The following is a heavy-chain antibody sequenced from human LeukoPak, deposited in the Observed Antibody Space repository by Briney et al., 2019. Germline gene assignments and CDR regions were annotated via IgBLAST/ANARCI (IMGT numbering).Heavy chain of an antibody. Sequence: GASVKVSCKASGYTFTGYYMHWVRQAPGQGLEWMGWINPNSGGTNYAQKFQGRVTMTRDTSISTAYMELSRLRSDDTAVYYCARDDLYYYDSSGYSYFDYWGQGTLVTVSS. D-gene: IGHD3-22*01. V-gene: IGHV1-2*02. CDR2: INPNSGGT. CDR1: GYTFTGYY. J-gene: IGHJ4*02. CDR3: ARDDLYYYDSSGYSYFDY.